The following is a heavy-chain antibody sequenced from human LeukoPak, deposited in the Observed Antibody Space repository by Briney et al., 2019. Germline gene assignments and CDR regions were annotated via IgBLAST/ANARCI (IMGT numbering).Heavy chain of an antibody. CDR3: ARDLPDNYGDYWFDP. CDR2: INAGNGNT. CDR1: GYTFTSYA. Sequence: ASVKVSCKASGYTFTSYAMHWVRQAPGQRLEWMGWINAGNGNTKYPQKFQGRVTITRDTSASTAYMELSSLRSEDTAVYYCARDLPDNYGDYWFDPWGQGTLVTVSS. J-gene: IGHJ5*02. V-gene: IGHV1-3*01. D-gene: IGHD4-17*01.